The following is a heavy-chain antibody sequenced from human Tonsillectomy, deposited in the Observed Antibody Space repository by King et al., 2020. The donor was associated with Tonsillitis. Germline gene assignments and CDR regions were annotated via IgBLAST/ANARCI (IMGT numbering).Heavy chain of an antibody. V-gene: IGHV3-23*04. Sequence: QLVQSGGGLVQPGGSLRLSCAASGFAFDNYPLSWVRQTPGQGLEWVSTISGGGGSTYYADSVKGRFTISRDNSKNTLYLHMNSLRAEDTAVYYCAKVETTVLTPFHYWGQGTLITVSS. CDR2: ISGGGGST. D-gene: IGHD4-17*01. CDR3: AKVETTVLTPFHY. J-gene: IGHJ4*02. CDR1: GFAFDNYP.